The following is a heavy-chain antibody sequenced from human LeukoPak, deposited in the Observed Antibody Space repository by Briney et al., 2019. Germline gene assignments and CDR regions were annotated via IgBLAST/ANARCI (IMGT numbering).Heavy chain of an antibody. Sequence: GGSLRLSCAASGFTFSSYSMTWVRQAPGKGLEWVSSISSSSSYIYYADSVKGRFTISRDNAKNSLYLQMNSLRAEDTAVYYCARDSGESYSSGWYGLGYWGQGTLVTVSS. CDR3: ARDSGESYSSGWYGLGY. CDR2: ISSSSSYI. J-gene: IGHJ4*02. CDR1: GFTFSSYS. D-gene: IGHD6-19*01. V-gene: IGHV3-21*01.